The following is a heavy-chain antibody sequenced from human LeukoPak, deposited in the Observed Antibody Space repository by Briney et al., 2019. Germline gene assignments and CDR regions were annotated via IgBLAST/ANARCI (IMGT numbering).Heavy chain of an antibody. D-gene: IGHD4-17*01. Sequence: GASVKVSCKASGYTYTGYYMHWVRQAPGQGLEWMGRINPNSGGTNYAQKFQGRVTMTRDTSISTAYMELSRLRSDDTAVYYCARVDWTVTTAAFDIWGQGTMVTVSS. CDR2: INPNSGGT. CDR3: ARVDWTVTTAAFDI. CDR1: GYTYTGYY. J-gene: IGHJ3*02. V-gene: IGHV1-2*06.